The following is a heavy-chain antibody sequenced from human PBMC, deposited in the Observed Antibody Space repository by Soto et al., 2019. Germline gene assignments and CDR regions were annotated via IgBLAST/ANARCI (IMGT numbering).Heavy chain of an antibody. CDR3: ARGLRFGETRPYYYYYYMDV. D-gene: IGHD3-10*01. CDR1: GFTFSSHG. Sequence: PGGSLRLSCAASGFTFSSHGMHWVRQAPGKGLEWVAVIWYDGSNGYYADSVKGRFTISRDNSKNTLFLQMNSLRAEDTAVYYCARGLRFGETRPYYYYYYMDVWGKGTTVTVSS. V-gene: IGHV3-33*01. CDR2: IWYDGSNG. J-gene: IGHJ6*03.